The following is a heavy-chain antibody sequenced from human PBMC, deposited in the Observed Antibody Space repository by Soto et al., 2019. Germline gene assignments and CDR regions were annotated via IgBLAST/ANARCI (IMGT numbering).Heavy chain of an antibody. J-gene: IGHJ6*02. CDR1: GYTFTSYG. CDR2: ISAYNGNT. Sequence: GASVKVSCKASGYTFTSYGISWVRQAPGQGLEWMGWISAYNGNTNYAQKLQGRVTMTTDTSTSTAYMELRSLRSDDTAVYYCARDGYNWNSRVYYYYGMDVWGQGTTVTVSS. V-gene: IGHV1-18*01. D-gene: IGHD1-7*01. CDR3: ARDGYNWNSRVYYYYGMDV.